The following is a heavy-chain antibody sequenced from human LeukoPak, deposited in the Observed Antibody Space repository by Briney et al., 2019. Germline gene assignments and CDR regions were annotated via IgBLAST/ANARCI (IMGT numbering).Heavy chain of an antibody. V-gene: IGHV4-59*01. J-gene: IGHJ4*02. CDR2: IYYSGST. CDR3: ARAVGLTQGGTFDY. D-gene: IGHD1-1*01. Sequence: PSETLSLTCTVSGGSISSYYWSWIRQPPGKGLEWIGYIYYSGSTNYNPSLKSRVTISVDTSKNQFSLKLSSVTAADTAVYYCARAVGLTQGGTFDYWGQGTLVTVSS. CDR1: GGSISSYY.